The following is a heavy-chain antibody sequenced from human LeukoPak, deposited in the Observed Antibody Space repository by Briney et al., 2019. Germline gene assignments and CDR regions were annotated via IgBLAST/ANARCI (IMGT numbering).Heavy chain of an antibody. D-gene: IGHD6-19*01. CDR3: ARGGFGSGWSYFDY. J-gene: IGHJ4*02. CDR1: GGSFSGYY. CDR2: INHRGST. V-gene: IGHV4-34*01. Sequence: SETLSLTCAVYGGSFSGYYWSWIRQPPGKGLEWIGEINHRGSTNNNPSLKSRVTISVDTSKNQFSLKLSSVTAADTAVYYCARGGFGSGWSYFDYWGQGTLVTVSS.